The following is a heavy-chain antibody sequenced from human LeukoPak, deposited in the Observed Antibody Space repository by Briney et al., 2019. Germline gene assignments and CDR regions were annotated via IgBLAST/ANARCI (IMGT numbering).Heavy chain of an antibody. J-gene: IGHJ5*02. Sequence: ASVKVSCKASGGTFSSYAISWVRQATGQGLEWMGWMNPNSGNTGYAQKFQGRVTMTRNTSISTAYMELSSLRSEDTAVYYCARGRLAVAGTRDWFDPWGQGTLVTVSS. CDR2: MNPNSGNT. V-gene: IGHV1-8*02. CDR3: ARGRLAVAGTRDWFDP. D-gene: IGHD6-19*01. CDR1: GGTFSSYA.